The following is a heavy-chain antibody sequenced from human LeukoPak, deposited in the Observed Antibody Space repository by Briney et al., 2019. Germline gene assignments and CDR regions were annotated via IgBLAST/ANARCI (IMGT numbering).Heavy chain of an antibody. D-gene: IGHD3-9*01. CDR2: ISGSGGST. CDR1: GFTFSSYA. V-gene: IGHV3-23*01. CDR3: AKYVLRYFDWFDY. Sequence: GGSLKLSCAASGFTFSSYAMSWVRQAPGKGLEWVSAISGSGGSTYYADSVKGRFTISRDNSKNTLYLQMNSLRAEDTAVYYCAKYVLRYFDWFDYWGQGTLVTVSS. J-gene: IGHJ4*02.